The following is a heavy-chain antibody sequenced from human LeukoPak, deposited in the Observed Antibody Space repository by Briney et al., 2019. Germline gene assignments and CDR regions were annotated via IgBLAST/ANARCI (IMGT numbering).Heavy chain of an antibody. V-gene: IGHV1-18*01. D-gene: IGHD6-6*01. CDR3: ARSCSSSSNFDY. Sequence: GASVKVSCKASCYPFTSHGITWGRQAPGQGPEWMGWISAYTGNTNYAQKFQGRVSMTTGTSTTTAYMELRSLRSDDTAVYYRARSCSSSSNFDYWGQGTLVTVSS. CDR1: CYPFTSHG. J-gene: IGHJ4*02. CDR2: ISAYTGNT.